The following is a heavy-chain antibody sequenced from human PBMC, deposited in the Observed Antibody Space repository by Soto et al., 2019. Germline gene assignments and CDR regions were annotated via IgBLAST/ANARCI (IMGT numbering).Heavy chain of an antibody. J-gene: IGHJ3*02. CDR2: INSGGSVI. Sequence: EVQLVESGGGLVQPGGSLRLSCAASGFTFSSYETDWVRQAPGKGLEWVAYINSGGSVIYYGDSVKGRFTISRDNAKNSLYLQMNSLRAEDTAVYYCAKEKSVTNSGYDAFDIWGQGTMVTVS. CDR1: GFTFSSYE. CDR3: AKEKSVTNSGYDAFDI. V-gene: IGHV3-48*03. D-gene: IGHD5-12*01.